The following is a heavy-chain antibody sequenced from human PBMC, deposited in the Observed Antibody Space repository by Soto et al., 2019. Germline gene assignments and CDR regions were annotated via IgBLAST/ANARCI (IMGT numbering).Heavy chain of an antibody. CDR2: INPSGGST. CDR1: GYTFTSYY. D-gene: IGHD6-19*01. V-gene: IGHV1-46*01. J-gene: IGHJ6*02. CDR3: ARFPVAGPYYYYYGMDV. Sequence: GASVKVSCKASGYTFTSYYMHWVRQAPGQGLEWMGIINPSGGSTSYAQKFQGRVTMTRDTSTSTVYMELSSLRSEDTAVYYCARFPVAGPYYYYYGMDVWGQGTTVTVS.